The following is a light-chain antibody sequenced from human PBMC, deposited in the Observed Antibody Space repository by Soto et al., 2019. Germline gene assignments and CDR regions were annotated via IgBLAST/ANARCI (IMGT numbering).Light chain of an antibody. CDR3: QQYNNYWT. V-gene: IGKV1-5*03. J-gene: IGKJ1*01. CDR2: KAS. CDR1: QSISSW. Sequence: DLQMTQSPSTLSASVGDRVTITCRASQSISSWLAWYQQKPGKAPKLLIYKASSLESGVPSRFSGSGSGTESTLTISSLQPDDFATYYCQQYNNYWTFGQGTKVEIK.